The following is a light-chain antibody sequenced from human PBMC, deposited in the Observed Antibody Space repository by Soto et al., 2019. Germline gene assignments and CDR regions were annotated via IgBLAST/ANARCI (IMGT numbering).Light chain of an antibody. CDR1: SSNIGRDP. CDR2: DNN. V-gene: IGLV1-44*01. Sequence: QSVLTQPPSASGTPGQRVTISCSGSSSNIGRDPVNWYQELPGTAPKLLIYDNNQRPSGVPDRFSGSKSGTSASLAISGLQSEDEAHYFCAGWDGSLRGFVFGTGTKVTV. CDR3: AGWDGSLRGFV. J-gene: IGLJ1*01.